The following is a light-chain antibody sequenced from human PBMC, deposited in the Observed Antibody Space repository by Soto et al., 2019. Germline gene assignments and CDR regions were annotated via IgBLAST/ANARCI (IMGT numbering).Light chain of an antibody. V-gene: IGLV1-44*01. CDR1: SSNIGSNT. J-gene: IGLJ2*01. CDR3: AAWDDSLNGVV. CDR2: NNN. Sequence: QLVLTQPPSASGTPGQRVTISCSGSSSNIGSNTVNWYQQLPGTAPKLLIYNNNQRPSGVPGRFSGSTFGTSASLAISGLQSEDEADYYCAAWDDSLNGVVFGGGTKLTVL.